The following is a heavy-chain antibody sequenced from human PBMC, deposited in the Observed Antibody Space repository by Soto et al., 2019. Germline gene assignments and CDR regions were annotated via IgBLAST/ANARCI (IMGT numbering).Heavy chain of an antibody. D-gene: IGHD3-22*01. CDR3: ARPEDYYDSSGYSKY. Sequence: VGSLRLSCAASGFTFSSYSMNWVRQAPGKGLEWVSSISSSSSYIYYADSVKGRFTISRDNAKNSLYLQMNSLGAEDTAVYYCARPEDYYDSSGYSKYWGQGTLVTVSS. CDR1: GFTFSSYS. V-gene: IGHV3-21*01. J-gene: IGHJ4*02. CDR2: ISSSSSYI.